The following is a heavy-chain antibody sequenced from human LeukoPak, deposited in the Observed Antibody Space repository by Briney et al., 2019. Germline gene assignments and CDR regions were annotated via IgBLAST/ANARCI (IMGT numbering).Heavy chain of an antibody. CDR3: ARGSGSYYSFIDY. CDR1: GFTFSSYS. V-gene: IGHV3-21*01. Sequence: GGSLRLSCAASGFTFSSYSMNWVRQAPGKGLEWVSSISSSSSYIYYADSVKGRFTISRDNAKNSLYLQMNSLRAEDTAVYYCARGSGSYYSFIDYWGQGTLVTVSS. D-gene: IGHD1-26*01. J-gene: IGHJ4*02. CDR2: ISSSSSYI.